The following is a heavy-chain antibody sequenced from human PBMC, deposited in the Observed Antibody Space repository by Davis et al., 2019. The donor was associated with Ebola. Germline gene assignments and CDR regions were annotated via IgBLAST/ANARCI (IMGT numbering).Heavy chain of an antibody. Sequence: PSETLSLTCAVSGYSIGSGYHWGWIRQPPGRGLEWIGNRYHGTDASYNPALRSRVTISLDTSKNQFSLTLNSMTAADTGIYFCARTIYYSIRGGDVFDIWGPGTQVTVSS. CDR3: ARTIYYSIRGGDVFDI. CDR1: GYSIGSGYH. D-gene: IGHD3-10*01. J-gene: IGHJ3*02. V-gene: IGHV4-38-2*01. CDR2: RYHGTDA.